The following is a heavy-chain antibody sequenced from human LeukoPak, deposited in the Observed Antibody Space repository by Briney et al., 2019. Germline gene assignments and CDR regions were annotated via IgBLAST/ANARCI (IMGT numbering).Heavy chain of an antibody. Sequence: GGSLRLSCASSGFTFSDYSMNWVRQAPGKGLEWVSYISTSGNYIYYADSVRGRFTISRDNAKNSLYLQMNSLRAEDTAVYYCSRGSYNSGGTSDYWGQGNLVTVSS. CDR3: SRGSYNSGGTSDY. CDR2: ISTSGNYI. D-gene: IGHD2-15*01. J-gene: IGHJ4*02. V-gene: IGHV3-21*01. CDR1: GFTFSDYS.